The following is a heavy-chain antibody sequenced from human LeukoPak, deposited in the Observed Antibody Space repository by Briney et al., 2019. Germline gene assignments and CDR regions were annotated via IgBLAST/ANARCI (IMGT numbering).Heavy chain of an antibody. Sequence: ASVNVSCKVSGYTLTELSMHWVRQAPGKGLEWMGGFDPEDGETIYAQKFQGRVTMTEDTSTDTAYMELSSLRSEDTAVYYCATDFPLELAARQFPYYYYGMDVWGQGTTVTVSS. CDR3: ATDFPLELAARQFPYYYYGMDV. CDR1: GYTLTELS. D-gene: IGHD6-6*01. CDR2: FDPEDGET. J-gene: IGHJ6*02. V-gene: IGHV1-24*01.